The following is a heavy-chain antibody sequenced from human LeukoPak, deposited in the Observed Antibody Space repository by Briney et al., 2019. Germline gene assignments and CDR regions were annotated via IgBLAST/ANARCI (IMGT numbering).Heavy chain of an antibody. V-gene: IGHV3-74*01. Sequence: PGGSLRLSCARFGFTFGSYWVHWVRHVPGKGLVWVSRISGDGSGTTYADSVKGRFTISRDNARNTLYLQMNSLRDEDTAVYYCARGGSGHSGWYFDVWGRGTLVTVS. J-gene: IGHJ2*01. CDR1: GFTFGSYW. D-gene: IGHD1-26*01. CDR2: ISGDGSGT. CDR3: ARGGSGHSGWYFDV.